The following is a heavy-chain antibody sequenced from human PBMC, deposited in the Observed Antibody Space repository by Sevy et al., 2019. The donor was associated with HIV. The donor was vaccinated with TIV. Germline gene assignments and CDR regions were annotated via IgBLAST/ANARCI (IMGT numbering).Heavy chain of an antibody. J-gene: IGHJ4*02. Sequence: ASVKVSCKASGYPFSVYYILWVRQAPGQGLEWMGWVAAYNGDTKYAQKVQDRVTMTTDTSTNTAYMELRSLTSDDTAMYYCVRGQAPYRAPTFFDWWAQGTLVTVSS. CDR2: VAAYNGDT. CDR1: GYPFSVYY. V-gene: IGHV1-18*01. D-gene: IGHD3-16*02. CDR3: VRGQAPYRAPTFFDW.